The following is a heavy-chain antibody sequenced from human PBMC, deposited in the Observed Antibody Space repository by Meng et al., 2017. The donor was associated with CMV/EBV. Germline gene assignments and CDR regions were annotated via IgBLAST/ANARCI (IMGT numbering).Heavy chain of an antibody. CDR1: GFTFSSYS. D-gene: IGHD1-26*01. CDR2: INSDGSST. CDR3: ATYSSTIPVGY. J-gene: IGHJ4*02. Sequence: GGSLRLSCAASGFTFSSYSMNWVRQAPGKGLEWVSRINSDGSSTSYADSVKGRFTISRDNAKNTLYLQMNSLRAEDTAVYYCATYSSTIPVGYWGQGTLVTVSS. V-gene: IGHV3-74*01.